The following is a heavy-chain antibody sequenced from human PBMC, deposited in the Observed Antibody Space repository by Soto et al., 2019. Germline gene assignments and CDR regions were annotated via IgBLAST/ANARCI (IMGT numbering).Heavy chain of an antibody. J-gene: IGHJ4*02. CDR2: IYYSGST. Sequence: QVQLQESGPGLVKPSQTLSLTCTVSGGSISSGGYYWSWIRQHPGKGLEWIGYIYYSGSTYYNPSQKRRVNXSXEXXKHQFSRKLRSVTAPDTAVYYRARGGIAAAAPPDYWGQGTLVTVSS. CDR1: GGSISSGGYY. V-gene: IGHV4-31*03. CDR3: ARGGIAAAAPPDY. D-gene: IGHD6-13*01.